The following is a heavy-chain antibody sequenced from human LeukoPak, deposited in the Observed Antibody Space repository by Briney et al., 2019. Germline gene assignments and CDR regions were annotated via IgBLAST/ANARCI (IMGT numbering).Heavy chain of an antibody. CDR1: GFTFSSYA. J-gene: IGHJ4*02. Sequence: GGSLRLSCAASGFTFSSYAMSWVRQAPGKGLEWVSAISGSGGSTYYADSVKGRFTISRDNSKNTLYLQMNSLRAEDTAVYYCAKVGPMVRLVSGYFDYWGQGTLVTVSS. D-gene: IGHD3-16*01. V-gene: IGHV3-23*01. CDR2: ISGSGGST. CDR3: AKVGPMVRLVSGYFDY.